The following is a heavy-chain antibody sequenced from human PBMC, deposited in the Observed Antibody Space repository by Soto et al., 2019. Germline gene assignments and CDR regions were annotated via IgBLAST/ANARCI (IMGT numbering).Heavy chain of an antibody. CDR1: GGTFSSYA. V-gene: IGHV1-69*13. CDR2: IIPIFGTA. D-gene: IGHD1-26*01. Sequence: GASVKVSCKASGGTFSSYAISWVRQAPGQRLEWMGGIIPIFGTANYVQKFQGRVTITADESTSTAYMELSSLRSEDTAVYYCARGEKNYIELSGSYCFDYWGQGTLVTVS. CDR3: ARGEKNYIELSGSYCFDY. J-gene: IGHJ4*02.